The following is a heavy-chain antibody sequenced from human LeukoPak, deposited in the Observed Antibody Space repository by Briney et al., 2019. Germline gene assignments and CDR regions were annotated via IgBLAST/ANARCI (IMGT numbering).Heavy chain of an antibody. J-gene: IGHJ4*02. CDR3: ATESDYLYYFDY. V-gene: IGHV1-3*01. CDR2: INAGNGNT. D-gene: IGHD3-10*01. Sequence: ASVKVSCKASGYTFTNYAMHWVRQAPGQRLEWMGWINAGNGNTKYSQKFQGRVTLTRDTSASTAYMELSSLRSEDTAVHYCATESDYLYYFDYWGQGTLVTVSS. CDR1: GYTFTNYA.